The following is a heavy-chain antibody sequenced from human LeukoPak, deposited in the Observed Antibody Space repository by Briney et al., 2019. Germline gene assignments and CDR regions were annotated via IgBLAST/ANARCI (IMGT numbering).Heavy chain of an antibody. CDR1: GFTLSSYA. CDR2: ISGSGGST. CDR3: AKDRGNYYDSSGYYELGY. Sequence: GGSLRLSCAASGFTLSSYAMSWVRQAPGKGLEWVSSISGSGGSTFYADSVKGRFTISRDDSKNTLYLQMNSLRAEDTAVYYCAKDRGNYYDSSGYYELGYWGQGTLVTVSS. V-gene: IGHV3-23*01. D-gene: IGHD3-22*01. J-gene: IGHJ4*02.